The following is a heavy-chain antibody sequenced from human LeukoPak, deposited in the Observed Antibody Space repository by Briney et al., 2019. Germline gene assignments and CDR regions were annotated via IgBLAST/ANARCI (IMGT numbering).Heavy chain of an antibody. J-gene: IGHJ6*02. D-gene: IGHD2-2*01. V-gene: IGHV1-46*01. Sequence: ASVKVSCKASGYRFSSHYIHWVRQSPGQGLEWMAIINPSDGCTKYAQKLQGRVTMTTDTSTSTAYMQLRSLRSDDTAVYYCARDVDWGYIVVVPAAMYYYYYGMDVWGQGTTVTVSS. CDR3: ARDVDWGYIVVVPAAMYYYYYGMDV. CDR2: INPSDGCT. CDR1: GYRFSSHY.